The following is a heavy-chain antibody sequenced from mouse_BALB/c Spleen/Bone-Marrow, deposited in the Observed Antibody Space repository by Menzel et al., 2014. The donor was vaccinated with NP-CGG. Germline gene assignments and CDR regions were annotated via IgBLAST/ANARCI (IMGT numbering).Heavy chain of an antibody. Sequence: VQLQQSGAELVKPGASVKLSCTASGFNIKDPYMHWVKQRPEQGLEWIGRIDPANGNTKYDPKFQGKATITADTSSNTAYLQLSSLTSEDTAVYYCAPYYYGRWFTYWGQGTLVTVS. V-gene: IGHV14-3*02. CDR3: APYYYGRWFTY. D-gene: IGHD1-1*01. CDR2: IDPANGNT. CDR1: GFNIKDPY. J-gene: IGHJ3*01.